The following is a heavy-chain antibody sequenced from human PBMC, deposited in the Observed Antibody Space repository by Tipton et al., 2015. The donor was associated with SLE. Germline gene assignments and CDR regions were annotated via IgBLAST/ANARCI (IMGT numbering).Heavy chain of an antibody. CDR1: GGSFSGYY. J-gene: IGHJ4*02. Sequence: TLSLTCAVYGGSFSGYYWSWIRQPPGKGLEWIGYIYHSGGTNHSPSLKSRVTISVDASKNQFSLKLNSVTAADTAVYFCARTSSDSYWGDYFDYWGQGTLVTVSS. CDR2: IYHSGGT. D-gene: IGHD3-22*01. CDR3: ARTSSDSYWGDYFDY. V-gene: IGHV4-34*01.